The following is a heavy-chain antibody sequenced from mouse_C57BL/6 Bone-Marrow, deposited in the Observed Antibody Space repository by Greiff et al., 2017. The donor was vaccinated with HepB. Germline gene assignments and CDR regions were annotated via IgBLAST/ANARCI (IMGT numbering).Heavy chain of an antibody. CDR1: GYAFTNYL. CDR3: ARGGSYYGYDGAAWFAY. V-gene: IGHV1-54*01. D-gene: IGHD2-2*01. CDR2: INPGSGGT. Sequence: QVQLQQSGAELVRPGTSVKVSCKASGYAFTNYLIEWVKQRPGQGLEWIGVINPGSGGTNYNEKFKGKATLTADKSSSTSYMQLRSLTSEDSAVYFCARGGSYYGYDGAAWFAYWGQGTLVTVSA. J-gene: IGHJ3*01.